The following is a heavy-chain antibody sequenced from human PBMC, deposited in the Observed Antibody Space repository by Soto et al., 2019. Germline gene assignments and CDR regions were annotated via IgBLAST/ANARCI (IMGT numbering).Heavy chain of an antibody. Sequence: GGSLRLSCAASGFTFSTYSMNWVRQAPGKGLEWVSNIRSDSSSMSFADSVKGRFTISRDNAKNSLYLQMNSLRDEDTAVYFCARDRGGAARPKNYYYYGMDVWGQGTTVTVSS. CDR1: GFTFSTYS. CDR2: IRSDSSSM. V-gene: IGHV3-48*02. CDR3: ARDRGGAARPKNYYYYGMDV. J-gene: IGHJ6*02. D-gene: IGHD6-6*01.